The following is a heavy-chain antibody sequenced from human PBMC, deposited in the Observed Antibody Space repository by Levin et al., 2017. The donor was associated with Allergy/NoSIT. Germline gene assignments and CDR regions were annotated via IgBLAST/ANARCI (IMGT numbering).Heavy chain of an antibody. CDR3: AKPQT. J-gene: IGHJ5*02. Sequence: GGSLRLSCAASGFTFSTWAMTWVRQAPGKGLEWVSTISGNGDTTYYADSVKGRFTVSRDNSKNTLYLQMNSLRAEDTAIYYCAKPQTWGQGTLVTVSS. CDR1: GFTFSTWA. V-gene: IGHV3-23*01. CDR2: ISGNGDTT.